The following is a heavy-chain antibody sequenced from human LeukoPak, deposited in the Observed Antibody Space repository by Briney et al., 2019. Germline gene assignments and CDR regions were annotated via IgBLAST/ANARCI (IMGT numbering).Heavy chain of an antibody. CDR1: GFTFSRYW. Sequence: GGSLRLSCAASGFTFSRYWMHWVRQAPGKGLVWVSRISSDGGNTAYADSVKGGFTVSRDNAKNTLYLQLSSLRAEDTAMYYCARGMTGYSSGRYDFDFWGQGTLVTVSS. CDR2: ISSDGGNT. V-gene: IGHV3-74*01. D-gene: IGHD6-19*01. CDR3: ARGMTGYSSGRYDFDF. J-gene: IGHJ4*02.